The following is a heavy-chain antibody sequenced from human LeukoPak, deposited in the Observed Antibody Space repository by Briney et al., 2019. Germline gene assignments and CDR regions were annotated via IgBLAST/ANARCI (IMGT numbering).Heavy chain of an antibody. J-gene: IGHJ4*02. Sequence: GGSLRLSCAASGLTFSSYAMSWVRQAPGKGLEWVSAISGSGGSTYYADSVKGRFTISRDNSKNTLYLQMNSLRAEDTAVYYCAKMGQQLYYFDYWGQGTLVTVSS. V-gene: IGHV3-23*01. CDR3: AKMGQQLYYFDY. CDR2: ISGSGGST. D-gene: IGHD6-13*01. CDR1: GLTFSSYA.